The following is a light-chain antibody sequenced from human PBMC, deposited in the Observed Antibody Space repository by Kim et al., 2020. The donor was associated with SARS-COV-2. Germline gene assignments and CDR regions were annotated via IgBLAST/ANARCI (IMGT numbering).Light chain of an antibody. V-gene: IGLV3-1*01. J-gene: IGLJ2*01. Sequence: SYELTQPPSVSVSPGQTASITCSGDQLGDKYVCWYQQRPGQSPVLVIYQDKNRPSGIPERFSGSNSGNTATLTISGTQAMDEADYYCQAWHTTVVFGGGT. CDR2: QDK. CDR1: QLGDKY. CDR3: QAWHTTVV.